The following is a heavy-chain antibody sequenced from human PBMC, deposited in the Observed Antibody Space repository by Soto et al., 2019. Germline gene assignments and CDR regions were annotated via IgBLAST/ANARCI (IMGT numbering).Heavy chain of an antibody. V-gene: IGHV1-18*01. CDR3: AREGYYSGSGSYSPPRYYGMDV. CDR2: ISPYSGNT. CDR1: GYIFVNYG. Sequence: ASVKVSCKASGYIFVNYGIAWVRQAPGQGLEWMGWISPYSGNTHYASKVQGRLTMTTDTSTRIAYLELRSLRSDDTAVYYCAREGYYSGSGSYSPPRYYGMDVWGQGTTVTVSS. J-gene: IGHJ6*02. D-gene: IGHD3-10*01.